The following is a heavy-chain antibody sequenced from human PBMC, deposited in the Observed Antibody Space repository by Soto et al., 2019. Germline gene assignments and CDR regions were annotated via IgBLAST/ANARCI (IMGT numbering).Heavy chain of an antibody. CDR1: GFTFDDYA. J-gene: IGHJ5*02. Sequence: EVQLVESGGGLVQPGRSLRLSCAASGFTFDDYAMHWVRQAPGKGLEWVSGISWNSGSIDYADSVKGRFTISRDNAKNSLYLQMNSLRPEDTALYYCAKDVRYSGYAFDPWGQGTLVTVSS. D-gene: IGHD5-12*01. CDR3: AKDVRYSGYAFDP. V-gene: IGHV3-9*01. CDR2: ISWNSGSI.